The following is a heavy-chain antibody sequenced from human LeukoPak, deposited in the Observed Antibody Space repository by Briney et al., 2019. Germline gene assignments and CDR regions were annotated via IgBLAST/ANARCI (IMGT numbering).Heavy chain of an antibody. CDR2: LYAAGNT. CDR1: GCTINSSY. D-gene: IGHD2/OR15-2a*01. J-gene: IGHJ5*02. V-gene: IGHV3-66*01. Sequence: PGGTLSLTSSASGCTINSSYWICSLQGPGKGLERGSVLYAAGNTYYADSVNGRFTIYRDNSKNTLYLQMSSLRAEDTPVYYSPGAIQNTCQPWRQRTLVTVSS. CDR3: PGAIQNTCQP.